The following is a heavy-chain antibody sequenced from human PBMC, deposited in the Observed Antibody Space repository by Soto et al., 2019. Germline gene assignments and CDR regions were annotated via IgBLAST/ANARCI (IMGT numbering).Heavy chain of an antibody. D-gene: IGHD1-26*01. CDR2: IYPGDSDT. CDR1: GYSFTSYW. CDR3: ARHEYFRSYYPYGMDV. V-gene: IGHV5-51*01. J-gene: IGHJ6*02. Sequence: GESLKISCKGSGYSFTSYWIGWVRQMPGKGLEWMGIIYPGDSDTRYSPSFQGQVTISADKSISTAYLQWSSLKASDTAMCYCARHEYFRSYYPYGMDVWGQGTTVTVSS.